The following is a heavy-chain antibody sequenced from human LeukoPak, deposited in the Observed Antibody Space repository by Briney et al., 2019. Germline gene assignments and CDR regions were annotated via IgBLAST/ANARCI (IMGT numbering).Heavy chain of an antibody. CDR3: ARDLVGAIYFDY. J-gene: IGHJ4*02. CDR2: IYYSGST. CDR1: GGSISSYY. Sequence: SETLSLTCTVSGGSISSYYWSWIRQPAGKGLEWIGYIYYSGSTNYNPSLKSRVTISVDTSKNQFSLKLSSVTAADTAVYYCARDLVGAIYFDYWGQGTLVTVSS. V-gene: IGHV4-59*01. D-gene: IGHD1-26*01.